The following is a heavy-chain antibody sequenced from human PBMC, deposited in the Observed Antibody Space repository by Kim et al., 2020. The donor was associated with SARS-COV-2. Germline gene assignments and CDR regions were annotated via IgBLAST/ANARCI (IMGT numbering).Heavy chain of an antibody. CDR2: INHSGST. CDR1: GGSFSGYY. V-gene: IGHV4-34*01. J-gene: IGHJ4*02. CDR3: ASRRGRYFDWSPIDY. Sequence: SETLSLTCAVYGGSFSGYYWSWIRQPPGKGLEWIGEINHSGSTNYNPSLKSRVTISVDTSKNQFSLKLSSVTAADTAVYYCASRRGRYFDWSPIDYWGQG. D-gene: IGHD3-9*01.